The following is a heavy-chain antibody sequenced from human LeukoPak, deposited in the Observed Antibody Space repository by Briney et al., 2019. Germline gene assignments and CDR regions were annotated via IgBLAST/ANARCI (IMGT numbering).Heavy chain of an antibody. V-gene: IGHV3-74*01. CDR3: ARELPREVTLDY. CDR1: KFNFFSYG. J-gene: IGHJ4*01. D-gene: IGHD2-21*02. CDR2: IFTDGSTT. Sequence: QPGGSLRLSCVASKFNFFSYGMQWVRQAPGKGLVWVSRIFTDGSTTGYADSVKGRFTISRDNARNTLYLQMNSLRVEDTAVYYCARELPREVTLDYWGQGTLVTVSP.